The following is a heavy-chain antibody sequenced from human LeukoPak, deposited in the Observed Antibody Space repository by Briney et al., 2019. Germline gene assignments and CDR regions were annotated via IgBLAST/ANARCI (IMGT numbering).Heavy chain of an antibody. D-gene: IGHD4-23*01. CDR1: RLNFSAYS. V-gene: IGHV3-48*02. CDR2: IGTSSSTI. CDR3: AIQDYGGNYGAY. Sequence: PGGSLRLSCVACRLNFSAYSMNWVRQAPGKGLEWVSYIGTSSSTIYYADSVKGRFTISRDNAKNSLYLQMNSLRDEDTAVYYRAIQDYGGNYGAYCGQGTLVTVSS. J-gene: IGHJ4*02.